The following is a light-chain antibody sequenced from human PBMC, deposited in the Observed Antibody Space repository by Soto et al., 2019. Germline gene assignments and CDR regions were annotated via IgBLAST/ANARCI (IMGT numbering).Light chain of an antibody. CDR1: SSDIGGDNF. V-gene: IGLV2-14*03. J-gene: IGLJ1*01. Sequence: QSVLTQPASVSGSPGQSITISCTGTSSDIGGDNFVSWYQQHPGKAPKVMIYDVSNRPSGVSNRFSGSKSGNTASLTISGLQAEDEADYYCGSSTSTMTYVFGTGTKLTVL. CDR2: DVS. CDR3: GSSTSTMTYV.